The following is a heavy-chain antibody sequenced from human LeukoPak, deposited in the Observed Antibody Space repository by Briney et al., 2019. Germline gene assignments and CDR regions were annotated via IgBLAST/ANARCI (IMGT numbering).Heavy chain of an antibody. J-gene: IGHJ5*02. CDR2: IHASGTT. CDR3: ARDLGIAAAGGTWFDP. V-gene: IGHV4-4*07. D-gene: IGHD6-13*01. Sequence: SETLSLTCTVSGASINTYFWSWFRQPAGKGLEWIGRIHASGTTNYNPSLKSRVSMSIDVSKNQFSLKLSSVTAADTAVYYCARDLGIAAAGGTWFDPWGQGTLVTVSS. CDR1: GASINTYF.